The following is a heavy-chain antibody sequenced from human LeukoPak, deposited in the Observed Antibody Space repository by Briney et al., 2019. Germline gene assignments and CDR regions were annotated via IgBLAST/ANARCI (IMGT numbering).Heavy chain of an antibody. CDR2: INSYNGDT. D-gene: IGHD3-16*01. CDR1: GYTFSSDG. J-gene: IGHJ4*02. CDR3: ARSTWGLDY. Sequence: GASVNVSCKASGYTFSSDGINWVRQATGQGLEWMGWINSYNGDTNYTQKFQGRVTITRDTSASTAYMELSSLRSEDTAVYYCARSTWGLDYWGQGTLVTVSS. V-gene: IGHV1-18*01.